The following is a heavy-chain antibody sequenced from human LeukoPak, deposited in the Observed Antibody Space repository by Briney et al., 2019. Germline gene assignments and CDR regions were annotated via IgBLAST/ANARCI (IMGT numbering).Heavy chain of an antibody. J-gene: IGHJ6*03. CDR1: GYTFTSYE. V-gene: IGHV1-8*01. CDR3: ARGGEMATIIHYYYYMDV. Sequence: GASVKVSCKASGYTFTSYEINWVRQATGQGLEWMGWMNPNSGNTGYAQKFQGRVTMTRNTCISTAHMELSSLRSEDTAVYYCARGGEMATIIHYYYYMDVWGKGTTVTVSS. D-gene: IGHD5-24*01. CDR2: MNPNSGNT.